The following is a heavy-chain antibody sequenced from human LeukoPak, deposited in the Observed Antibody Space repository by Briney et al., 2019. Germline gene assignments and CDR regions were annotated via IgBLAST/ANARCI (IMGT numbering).Heavy chain of an antibody. CDR2: INHSGST. CDR1: GGSFSGYY. CDR3: ARGPLLEYSSGYERIHFDY. J-gene: IGHJ4*02. D-gene: IGHD6-19*01. Sequence: SETLSLTCAVYGGSFSGYYWGWIRQPPGKGLEWIGEINHSGSTNYNPSLKSRVTISVDTSKNQFSLKLSSVTAADTAVYYCARGPLLEYSSGYERIHFDYWGQGTLVTVSS. V-gene: IGHV4-34*01.